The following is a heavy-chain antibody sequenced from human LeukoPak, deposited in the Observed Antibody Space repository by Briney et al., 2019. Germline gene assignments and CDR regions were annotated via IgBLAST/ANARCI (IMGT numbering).Heavy chain of an antibody. CDR3: ARHLKVATYYYDGPGY. J-gene: IGHJ4*02. CDR1: GGSISSYH. CDR2: IYYSGST. V-gene: IGHV4-39*01. D-gene: IGHD3-22*01. Sequence: PSETLSLTCTVSGGSISSYHWGWIRQPPGKGLEWIGSIYYSGSTYYNPSLKSRVTISVDTSKNQFSLKLSSVTAADTAVYYCARHLKVATYYYDGPGYWGQGTLVTVSS.